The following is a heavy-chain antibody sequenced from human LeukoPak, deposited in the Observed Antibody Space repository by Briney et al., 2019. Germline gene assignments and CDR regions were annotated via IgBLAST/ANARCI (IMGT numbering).Heavy chain of an antibody. CDR1: GFMFNGYT. CDR3: ARQVYGDYVGS. D-gene: IGHD4-17*01. Sequence: PGGSLRLSCVASGFMFNGYTMNWVRQAPGKGLEWISSVSSSSNFIHYADSLKGRFTISRDNAKNSLYLQMNSLRAEDTAVYYCARQVYGDYVGSWGQGTLVTVSS. V-gene: IGHV3-21*01. J-gene: IGHJ4*02. CDR2: VSSSSNFI.